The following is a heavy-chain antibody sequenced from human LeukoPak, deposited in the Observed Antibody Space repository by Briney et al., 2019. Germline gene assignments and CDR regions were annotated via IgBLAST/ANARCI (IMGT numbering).Heavy chain of an antibody. D-gene: IGHD6-13*01. CDR2: MNPNSGNT. Sequence: ASVKVSCKASGYTFTSYDINWVRQATGQGLEWMGWMNPNSGNTGYAQKFQGWVTMTRDTSISTAYMELSRLRSDDTAVYYCARGIAAAGNWFDPWGQGTLVTVSS. V-gene: IGHV1-8*01. CDR1: GYTFTSYD. CDR3: ARGIAAAGNWFDP. J-gene: IGHJ5*02.